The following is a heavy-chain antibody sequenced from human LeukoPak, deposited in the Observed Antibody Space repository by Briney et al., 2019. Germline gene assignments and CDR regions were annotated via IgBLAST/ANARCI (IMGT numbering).Heavy chain of an antibody. D-gene: IGHD1-26*01. CDR1: GFTFSSYA. J-gene: IGHJ5*02. CDR3: ARALSPVGNWFDP. CDR2: ISYDGSNK. Sequence: GGSLRLSCAASGFTFSSYAKHWVRQAPGKGLEWVAVISYDGSNKYYADSVKGRFTISRDNSKNTLYLQMNSLRAEDTAVYYCARALSPVGNWFDPWGQGTLVTVSS. V-gene: IGHV3-30-3*01.